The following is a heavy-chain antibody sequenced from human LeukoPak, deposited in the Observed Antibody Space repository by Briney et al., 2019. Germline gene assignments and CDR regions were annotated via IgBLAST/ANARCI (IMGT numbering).Heavy chain of an antibody. Sequence: PSETLSLTCTVSGGSISSYYWSWIRQPPGKGLEWIGYIYYSGSTNYNPSLKSRVTISVDTSKNQFSLKLSSVTAADTAVYYCARVHVRDVTIFGVVNPYYYYYYMDVWGKGTTVTVSS. CDR1: GGSISSYY. V-gene: IGHV4-59*01. D-gene: IGHD3-3*01. J-gene: IGHJ6*03. CDR2: IYYSGST. CDR3: ARVHVRDVTIFGVVNPYYYYYYMDV.